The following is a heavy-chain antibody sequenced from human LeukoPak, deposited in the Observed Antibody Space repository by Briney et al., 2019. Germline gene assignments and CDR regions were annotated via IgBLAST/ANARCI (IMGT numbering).Heavy chain of an antibody. J-gene: IGHJ6*02. CDR2: IIPILSRA. V-gene: IGHV1-69*04. CDR3: ARAVATTTDYYSMDV. Sequence: SVKVSCKASGGTFSSYAISWVRQAPGQGLEWMGRIIPILSRANYAQKFQGRVTITADKSTSTAYMELSSLRSEDTAVYYCARAVATTTDYYSMDVWGQGTTVTVSS. CDR1: GGTFSSYA. D-gene: IGHD5-12*01.